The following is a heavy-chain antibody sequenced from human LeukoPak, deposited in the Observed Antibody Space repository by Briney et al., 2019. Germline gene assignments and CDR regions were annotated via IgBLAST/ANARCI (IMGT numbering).Heavy chain of an antibody. V-gene: IGHV3-23*01. CDR2: ISDNGGST. J-gene: IGHJ4*02. D-gene: IGHD3-3*01. CDR1: GFTFSNYA. CDR3: AKGTSGPCPHYFDY. Sequence: GGSLRLSCAASGFTFSNYAMSWVRQTPGKGLEWVSAISDNGGSTYYADSVKGRFTISRDNSKNTLYLQMNSLRAEDTAVYSCAKGTSGPCPHYFDYWGQGTLVTVSS.